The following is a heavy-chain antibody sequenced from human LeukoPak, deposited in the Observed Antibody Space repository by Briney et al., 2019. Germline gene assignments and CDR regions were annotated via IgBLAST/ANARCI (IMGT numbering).Heavy chain of an antibody. Sequence: PGRSLRLSCAASGFTFSSYGMHWVRQAPGKGLEWVAGIWYDGSNKYYADSVKGRFTISRDNSKNTLYLQMNSLRAEDTAVYYCAKKTSYCAGDCFPYFFDYWGRGTLVTVSS. CDR3: AKKTSYCAGDCFPYFFDY. CDR2: IWYDGSNK. D-gene: IGHD2-21*02. J-gene: IGHJ4*02. V-gene: IGHV3-33*06. CDR1: GFTFSSYG.